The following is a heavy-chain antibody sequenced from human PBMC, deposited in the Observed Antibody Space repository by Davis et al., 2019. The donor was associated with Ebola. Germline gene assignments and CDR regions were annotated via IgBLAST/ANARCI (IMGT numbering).Heavy chain of an antibody. CDR3: ARDTKKLSRYYYYGMDV. CDR2: ISYDGSNK. Sequence: PGGSLRLSCAASGFTFSSYAMHWVRQAPGKGLEWVAVISYDGSNKYYADSVKGRFTISRDNSKNTLYLQMNSLRAEDTAVYYCARDTKKLSRYYYYGMDVWGQGTTVTVSS. D-gene: IGHD2-8*01. J-gene: IGHJ6*02. V-gene: IGHV3-30-3*01. CDR1: GFTFSSYA.